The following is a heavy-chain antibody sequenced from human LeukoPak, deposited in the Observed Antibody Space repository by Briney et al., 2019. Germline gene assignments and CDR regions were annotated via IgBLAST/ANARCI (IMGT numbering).Heavy chain of an antibody. D-gene: IGHD6-19*01. Sequence: GASVKVSCKASGFTFTSSAMQWVRQARGQRLEWIGWIVVGSGNTNYAQKFQERVTITRDMSTSTAYMELSSLRSEDTAVYYCAADPFSGWRRYYMDVWGKGTTVTVSS. CDR3: AADPFSGWRRYYMDV. CDR2: IVVGSGNT. V-gene: IGHV1-58*02. CDR1: GFTFTSSA. J-gene: IGHJ6*03.